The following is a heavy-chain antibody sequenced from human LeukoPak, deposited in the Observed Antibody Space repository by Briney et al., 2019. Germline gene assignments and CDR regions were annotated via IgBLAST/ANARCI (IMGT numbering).Heavy chain of an antibody. CDR1: GYTFTSYG. CDR3: ARDVAFYGSSWHNWFDP. J-gene: IGHJ5*02. D-gene: IGHD6-13*01. V-gene: IGHV1-18*01. Sequence: ASVKVSCKASGYTFTSYGISWVRQAPGQGLEWMGRISAYNGNQNYAQKLQGRVTMTTDTSTNTAYMELRSLGSDDTAVYYCARDVAFYGSSWHNWFDPWGQGTLVTVSS. CDR2: ISAYNGNQ.